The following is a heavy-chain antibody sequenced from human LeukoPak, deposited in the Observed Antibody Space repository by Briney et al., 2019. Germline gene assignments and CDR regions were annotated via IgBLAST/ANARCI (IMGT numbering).Heavy chain of an antibody. J-gene: IGHJ4*02. CDR3: AKDITIFGVVTARGFDY. CDR2: IRCDGSNT. V-gene: IGHV3-30*02. CDR1: GFTFSSYG. D-gene: IGHD3-3*01. Sequence: GGSLRLSCAASGFTFSSYGMHWVRQAPGKGLEWVAFIRCDGSNTYYADSVKGRFTISRDNSKNTLYLQMNSLRAEDTAVYYCAKDITIFGVVTARGFDYGGRGPLVTVS.